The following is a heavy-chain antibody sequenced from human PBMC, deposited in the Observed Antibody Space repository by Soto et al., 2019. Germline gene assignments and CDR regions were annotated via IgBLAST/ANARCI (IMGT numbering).Heavy chain of an antibody. D-gene: IGHD3-3*01. CDR2: ISAYNGNT. Sequence: GASVKVSCKASGYTFTSYGISWVRQAPGQGLEWMGWISAYNGNTNYAQKLQGRVTMTTDTSTSTAYMELRSLRSDDTAVYYCAKVLTRITIFAVVTIPRTNCLAPCGQGTMVTVYS. V-gene: IGHV1-18*01. CDR3: AKVLTRITIFAVVTIPRTNCLAP. J-gene: IGHJ5*02. CDR1: GYTFTSYG.